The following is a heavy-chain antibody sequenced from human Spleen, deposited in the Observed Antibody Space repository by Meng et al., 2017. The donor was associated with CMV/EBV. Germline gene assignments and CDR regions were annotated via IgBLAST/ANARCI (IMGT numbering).Heavy chain of an antibody. Sequence: GGSLRLSCAASGFTFDNYAMTWVRQIPGKGLEWVSDINWKGSNTGYADSVKGRFTISRDNAKNSLYLQMNSLRVEDTALYHCARREVHCGGDCCVFDYWGQGTLVTVSS. CDR3: ARREVHCGGDCCVFDY. CDR1: GFTFDNYA. J-gene: IGHJ4*02. D-gene: IGHD2-21*01. CDR2: INWKGSNT. V-gene: IGHV3-20*01.